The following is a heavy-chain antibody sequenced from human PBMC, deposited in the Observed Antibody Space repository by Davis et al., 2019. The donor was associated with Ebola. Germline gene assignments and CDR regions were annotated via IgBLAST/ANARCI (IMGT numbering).Heavy chain of an antibody. CDR2: IYYSGST. Sequence: SETLSLTCTVPGGSISSYYWSWIRQPPGKGLEWIGYIYYSGSTNYNPSLKSRVTISVDTSKNQFSLKLSSVTAADTAVYYCARVSGIDYGVDYWGQGTLVTVSS. CDR1: GGSISSYY. J-gene: IGHJ4*02. CDR3: ARVSGIDYGVDY. V-gene: IGHV4-59*01. D-gene: IGHD4-17*01.